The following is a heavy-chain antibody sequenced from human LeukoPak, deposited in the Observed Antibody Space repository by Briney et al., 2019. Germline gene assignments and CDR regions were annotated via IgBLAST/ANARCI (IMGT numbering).Heavy chain of an antibody. J-gene: IGHJ4*02. CDR2: INPKSGGT. CDR1: GYTFTGYY. CDR3: ARGVVSTWVFDY. V-gene: IGHV1-2*02. Sequence: ASVKVSCKASGYTFTGYYIHWVRQAPGQGLEWMAWINPKSGGTNFTQKFQGRVTMTRDTSISTAYMELSRLRSDDTAVYYCARGVVSTWVFDYWGQGTLVNVSS. D-gene: IGHD2-15*01.